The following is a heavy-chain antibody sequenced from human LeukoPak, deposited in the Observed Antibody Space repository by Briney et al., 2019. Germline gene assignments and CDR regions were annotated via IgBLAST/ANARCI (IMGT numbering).Heavy chain of an antibody. CDR1: GFAFSSQA. Sequence: PGGSLRLSCAASGFAFSSQAMGWVRQAPGKGLEWVSVISDSGDITYYADSVKGRFTISRDNSKNTLFLLMNSLRAEDTAVYYCAKDARRTNGWYFFDYWDQGTLVTVSS. CDR3: AKDARRTNGWYFFDY. J-gene: IGHJ4*02. V-gene: IGHV3-23*01. CDR2: ISDSGDIT. D-gene: IGHD6-19*01.